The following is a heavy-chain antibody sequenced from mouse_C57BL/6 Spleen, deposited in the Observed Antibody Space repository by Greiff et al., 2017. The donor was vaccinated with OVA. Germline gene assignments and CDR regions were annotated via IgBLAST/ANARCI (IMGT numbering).Heavy chain of an antibody. V-gene: IGHV1-69*01. CDR1: GYTFTSYW. CDR2: IDPSDSYT. D-gene: IGHD1-1*01. J-gene: IGHJ1*03. Sequence: VQLQQPGAELVMPGASVKLSCKASGYTFTSYWMHWVKQRPGQGLEWIGEIDPSDSYTNYNQKFQGKSTLTVDKSSSTAYMQLSSLTSEDSAVYYCARSLYYYGSSYGYFDGWGTGTTVTVSS. CDR3: ARSLYYYGSSYGYFDG.